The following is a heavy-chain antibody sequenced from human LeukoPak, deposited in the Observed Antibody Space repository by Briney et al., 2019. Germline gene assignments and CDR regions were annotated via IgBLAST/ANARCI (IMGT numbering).Heavy chain of an antibody. CDR2: IYSGGST. CDR1: GFTVSSNY. V-gene: IGHV3-66*01. J-gene: IGHJ6*02. D-gene: IGHD6-13*01. CDR3: ATQSSWPYYYYGMDV. Sequence: GGSLRLSCAASGFTVSSNYMSWVRQAPGKGLEWVSVIYSGGSTYYADSVKGRFTISRDNSKNTLYLQMNSLRAEDTAVYYCATQSSWPYYYYGMDVWGQGITVTVSS.